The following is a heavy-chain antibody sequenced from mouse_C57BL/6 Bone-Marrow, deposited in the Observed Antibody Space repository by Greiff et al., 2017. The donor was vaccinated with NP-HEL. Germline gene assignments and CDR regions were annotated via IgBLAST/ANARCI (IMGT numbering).Heavy chain of an antibody. CDR3: SRNRAYYGPWV. CDR2: ICTGGGT. Sequence: VKLMESGPGLVAPSQSLSITCTVSGFSLTSYAISWVRQPPGQGLEWLGVICTGGGTNYNSAIKSRLSISKDNSKSQVFLKMNSLQTYDTARYYCSRNRAYYGPWVWGTGTTVTVSS. J-gene: IGHJ1*03. V-gene: IGHV2-9-1*01. D-gene: IGHD1-2*01. CDR1: GFSLTSYA.